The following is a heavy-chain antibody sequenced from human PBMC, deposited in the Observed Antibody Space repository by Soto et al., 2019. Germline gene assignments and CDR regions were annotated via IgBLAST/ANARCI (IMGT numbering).Heavy chain of an antibody. V-gene: IGHV1-46*01. D-gene: IGHD6-19*01. CDR3: ARELGSGWGNYYYYGMDV. J-gene: IGHJ6*02. CDR1: GYTFTSYY. Sequence: ASVKVSCKASGYTFTSYYMHWVRQAPGQGLEWMGIINPSGGSTNYAQRFQGRVTMTRDTSTSTVYMELSSLRSEDTAVYYCARELGSGWGNYYYYGMDVWGQGTTVTVSS. CDR2: INPSGGST.